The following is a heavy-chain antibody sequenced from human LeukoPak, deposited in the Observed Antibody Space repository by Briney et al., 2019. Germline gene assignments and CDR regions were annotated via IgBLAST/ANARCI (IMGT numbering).Heavy chain of an antibody. D-gene: IGHD3-10*01. CDR3: SKQYFGVNYFDY. CDR1: GFTFSSCA. Sequence: GGSLRLSCAASGFTFSSCAMRWVRQAPGKGLEWVSEISGSGGTTYYADPVKGRFTISRDNSKNTLYLQMNDLRAEDTAIYYCSKQYFGVNYFDYWGRGTLVTVSS. J-gene: IGHJ4*02. CDR2: ISGSGGTT. V-gene: IGHV3-23*01.